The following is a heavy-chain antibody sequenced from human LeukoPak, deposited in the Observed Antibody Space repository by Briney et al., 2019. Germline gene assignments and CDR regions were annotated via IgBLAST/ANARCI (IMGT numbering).Heavy chain of an antibody. CDR2: GYGGGVGA. J-gene: IGHJ4*02. Sequence: GASLRLSCVASGFTFSDYAMSWVRKAPGKGLDCVSGGYGGGVGAFYADSVRGRFTISRDNSKNTLYPQMNSLRVEDSAVYYCAKTEGSTTRIYYLDYRGPGNPVPVSP. V-gene: IGHV3-23*01. CDR1: GFTFSDYA. CDR3: AKTEGSTTRIYYLDY. D-gene: IGHD1-1*01.